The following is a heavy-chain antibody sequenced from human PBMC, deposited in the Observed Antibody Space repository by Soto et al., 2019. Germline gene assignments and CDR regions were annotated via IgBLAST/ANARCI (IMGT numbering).Heavy chain of an antibody. CDR3: ARGPIVVVPAPGLDP. CDR2: INHSGST. J-gene: IGHJ5*02. D-gene: IGHD2-2*01. Sequence: PSETLSLTCAVYGGSFSGYYWSWIRQPPGKGLEWIGEINHSGSTNYNPSLKSRVTISVDTSKNQFSLKLSSVTAADTAVYYCARGPIVVVPAPGLDPWGQGTLVTVSS. CDR1: GGSFSGYY. V-gene: IGHV4-34*01.